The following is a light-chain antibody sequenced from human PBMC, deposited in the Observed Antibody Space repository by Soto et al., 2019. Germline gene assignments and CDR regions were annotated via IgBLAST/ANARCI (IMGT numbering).Light chain of an antibody. V-gene: IGLV2-8*01. J-gene: IGLJ1*01. Sequence: QSVLTQPPSASGSPGQSVTISCTGTKNDIGVYDFVSWYQHHPGKAPRLIIYEVVQRPSGVPDRFSGSKSGNTASLTVSGLQAADEAEYYCSSYTSSSTDVFGTGTKVTVL. CDR1: KNDIGVYDF. CDR2: EVV. CDR3: SSYTSSSTDV.